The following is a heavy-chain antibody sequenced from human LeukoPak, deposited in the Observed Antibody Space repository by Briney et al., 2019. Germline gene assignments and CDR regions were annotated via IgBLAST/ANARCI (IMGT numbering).Heavy chain of an antibody. CDR3: ARTMVRGVNLGYFQH. Sequence: SVKVSCKASGGTFSSYAISWMRQAPGQGLEWMGRIIPILGIANYAQKFQGRVTITADKSTSTAYMELSSLRSEDTAVYYCARTMVRGVNLGYFQHWGQGTLVTVSS. V-gene: IGHV1-69*04. CDR2: IIPILGIA. D-gene: IGHD3-10*01. J-gene: IGHJ1*01. CDR1: GGTFSSYA.